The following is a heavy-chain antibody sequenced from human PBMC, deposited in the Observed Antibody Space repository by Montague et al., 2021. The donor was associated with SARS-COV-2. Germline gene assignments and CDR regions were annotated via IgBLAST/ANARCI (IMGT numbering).Heavy chain of an antibody. CDR1: GFTFSTYA. D-gene: IGHD3-10*01. Sequence: SLRLSCAASGFTFSTYAMTWVRQAPGKGLEWVSSISASGVRTHYPDSVKGRFTISRDNSKNTLYLQMNSLRAEDTAVYFCANYNGLGSYGDFWGQGTLVTVSP. CDR3: ANYNGLGSYGDF. V-gene: IGHV3-23*01. CDR2: ISASGVRT. J-gene: IGHJ4*02.